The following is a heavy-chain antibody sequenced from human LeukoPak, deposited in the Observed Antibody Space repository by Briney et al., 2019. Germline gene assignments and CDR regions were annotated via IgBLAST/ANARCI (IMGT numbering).Heavy chain of an antibody. J-gene: IGHJ6*02. D-gene: IGHD3-22*01. Sequence: SETLSLTCTVSGGSISTTTYYWGWIRQPPGKGLEWIGSIFYSGSTYYNPSLKSRVTVSLDTSKNQFSLKLNSVTAADTAVYYCAKGASMNVIVVGDDGMDVWGQGTTVAVSS. CDR3: AKGASMNVIVVGDDGMDV. V-gene: IGHV4-39*07. CDR2: IFYSGST. CDR1: GGSISTTTYY.